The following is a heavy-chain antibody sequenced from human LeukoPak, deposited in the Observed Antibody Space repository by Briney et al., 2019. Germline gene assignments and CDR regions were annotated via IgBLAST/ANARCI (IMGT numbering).Heavy chain of an antibody. J-gene: IGHJ4*02. Sequence: GGSLRLSCAASGFTFSSYEMNWVRQAPGKGLEWVSYISSSGSTIYYAGSVKGRFTISRDNAKNSLYLQMNSLRAEDTAVYYCARLSVTTSYYFDYWGQGTLVTVSS. CDR3: ARLSVTTSYYFDY. D-gene: IGHD4-17*01. CDR2: ISSSGSTI. CDR1: GFTFSSYE. V-gene: IGHV3-48*03.